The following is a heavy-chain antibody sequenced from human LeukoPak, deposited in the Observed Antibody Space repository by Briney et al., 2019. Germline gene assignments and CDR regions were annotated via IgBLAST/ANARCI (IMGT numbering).Heavy chain of an antibody. CDR1: GFSFSSYA. D-gene: IGHD5-12*01. CDR2: ISGSGDYT. J-gene: IGHJ6*04. CDR3: ARELGGYDSLDV. Sequence: GGSLRLSCAASGFSFSSYAMSWVRQAPGKGLEWVSTISGSGDYTYYADSVKARFTISRDNSKNTLYLQMNSLRAEDTAVYYCARELGGYDSLDVWGKGTTVTVSS. V-gene: IGHV3-23*01.